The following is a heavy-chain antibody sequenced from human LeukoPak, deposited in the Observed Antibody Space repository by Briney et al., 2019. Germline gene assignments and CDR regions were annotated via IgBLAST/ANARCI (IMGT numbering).Heavy chain of an antibody. V-gene: IGHV1-69*13. CDR2: IIPIFGTA. CDR1: GGTFSSYA. J-gene: IGHJ4*02. Sequence: SVKVSCKASGGTFSSYAISWVRQAPGQGLEWMVGIIPIFGTANYAQKFQGRVTITADESTSTAYMELSSLRAEDTAVYYCAREAITMVRGVFINQYYFDYWGQGILVTVSS. CDR3: AREAITMVRGVFINQYYFDY. D-gene: IGHD3-10*01.